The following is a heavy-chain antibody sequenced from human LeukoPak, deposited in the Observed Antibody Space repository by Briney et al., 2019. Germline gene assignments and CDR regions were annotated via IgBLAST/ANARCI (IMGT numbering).Heavy chain of an antibody. CDR2: IYYSGST. D-gene: IGHD6-13*01. Sequence: SETLFLTCTVSNGSISGYYWSWIRQPPGKGLEWIGYIYYSGSTDYNPSLKSRVTLSVDTSKNQFSLDLSSVTSADTAVYYCAKLDSSWYHFDYWGQGTLVTVSS. CDR1: NGSISGYY. V-gene: IGHV4-59*01. J-gene: IGHJ4*02. CDR3: AKLDSSWYHFDY.